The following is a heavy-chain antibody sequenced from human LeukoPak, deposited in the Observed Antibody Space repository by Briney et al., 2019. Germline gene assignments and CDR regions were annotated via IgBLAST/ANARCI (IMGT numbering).Heavy chain of an antibody. CDR3: ARPAGGSTDY. D-gene: IGHD3-16*01. CDR2: IKQDGSEK. Sequence: GGSLRLSCAASGFTFDDYGMSWVRQAPGKGLEWVANIKQDGSEKYYVDSVKGRFTISRDNAKNSLYLQMNSLRAEDTAVYYCARPAGGSTDYWGQGTLVTVSS. J-gene: IGHJ4*02. CDR1: GFTFDDYG. V-gene: IGHV3-7*01.